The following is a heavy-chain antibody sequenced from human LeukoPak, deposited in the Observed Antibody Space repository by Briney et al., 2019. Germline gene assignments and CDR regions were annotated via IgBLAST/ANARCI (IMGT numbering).Heavy chain of an antibody. D-gene: IGHD3-22*01. V-gene: IGHV7-4-1*02. CDR2: INTNTGNP. Sequence: GASVTVSCKASGYTFTSYAMNWVRQAPGQGLEWMGWINTNTGNPTYAQGFTGRFVFSLGTSVSTAYLQISSLKAEDTAVYYCARSYYYDSSGYYLFDYWGQGTLVTVSS. CDR3: ARSYYYDSSGYYLFDY. J-gene: IGHJ4*02. CDR1: GYTFTSYA.